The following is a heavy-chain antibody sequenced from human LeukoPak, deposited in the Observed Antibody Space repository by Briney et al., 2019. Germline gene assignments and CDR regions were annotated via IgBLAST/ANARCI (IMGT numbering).Heavy chain of an antibody. V-gene: IGHV3-30*04. Sequence: GGSLRLSCAASGFTFSSYAMHWVRQAPGKGLEWVAVISYEGSNKYYADSVKGRFTISRDNSKNTLHLQMNSLRAEDTAVYYCAKDRRYFDWPPLFDYWGQGTLVTVSS. CDR2: ISYEGSNK. CDR3: AKDRRYFDWPPLFDY. D-gene: IGHD3-9*01. CDR1: GFTFSSYA. J-gene: IGHJ4*02.